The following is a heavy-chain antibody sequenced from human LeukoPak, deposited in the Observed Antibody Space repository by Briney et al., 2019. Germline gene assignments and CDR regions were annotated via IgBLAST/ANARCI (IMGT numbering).Heavy chain of an antibody. Sequence: PGGSLRLSCAASGFTFSSYSMNWVRQAPGKGLEWVSSISSSSSYIYYADSVKGRFTISRDNAKNSLYLQMNSLRAEDTAVYYCARDPAAAGTAVYWGQGTLVTVSS. V-gene: IGHV3-21*01. CDR3: ARDPAAAGTAVY. J-gene: IGHJ4*02. D-gene: IGHD6-13*01. CDR1: GFTFSSYS. CDR2: ISSSSSYI.